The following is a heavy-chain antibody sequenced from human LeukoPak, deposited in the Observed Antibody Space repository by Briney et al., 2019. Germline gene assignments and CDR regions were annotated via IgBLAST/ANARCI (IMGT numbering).Heavy chain of an antibody. Sequence: ASVKVSCKASGYTFTSYGISWVRQAPGQGLEWMGWINTNTGNPTYAQGFTGRFVFSLDTSVSTAFLQISSLKAEDTAVYYCARVVYCSGGSCYSGAFDIWGQGTMVTVSS. J-gene: IGHJ3*02. CDR3: ARVVYCSGGSCYSGAFDI. CDR2: INTNTGNP. D-gene: IGHD2-15*01. CDR1: GYTFTSYG. V-gene: IGHV7-4-1*02.